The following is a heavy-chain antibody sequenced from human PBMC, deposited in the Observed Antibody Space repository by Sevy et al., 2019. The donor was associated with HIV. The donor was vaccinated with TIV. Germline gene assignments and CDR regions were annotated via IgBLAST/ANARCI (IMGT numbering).Heavy chain of an antibody. D-gene: IGHD6-13*01. Sequence: GGSLRLSCAASGFTFDDYAMHWVRQAPGKGLEWVSGISWNSGSIGYAYSVKGRFTISRDNAKNSLYLQMNSLRAEDTALYYCAKPLHRTGYSSSWYFDWYFDLWGRGTLVTVSS. CDR2: ISWNSGSI. CDR1: GFTFDDYA. J-gene: IGHJ2*01. V-gene: IGHV3-9*01. CDR3: AKPLHRTGYSSSWYFDWYFDL.